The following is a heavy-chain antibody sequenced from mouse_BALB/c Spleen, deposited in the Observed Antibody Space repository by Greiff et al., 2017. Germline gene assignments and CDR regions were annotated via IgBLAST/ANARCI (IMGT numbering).Heavy chain of an antibody. CDR3: TRGITTVYAMDY. Sequence: VQLQESGAELVKPGASVKLSCKASGYTFTSYYMYWVKQRPGQGLEWIGEINPSNGGTNFNEKFKSKATLTVDKSSSTAYMQLSSLTSEDSAVYYCTRGITTVYAMDYWGQGTSVTVSS. J-gene: IGHJ4*01. CDR1: GYTFTSYY. V-gene: IGHV1S81*02. D-gene: IGHD2-4*01. CDR2: INPSNGGT.